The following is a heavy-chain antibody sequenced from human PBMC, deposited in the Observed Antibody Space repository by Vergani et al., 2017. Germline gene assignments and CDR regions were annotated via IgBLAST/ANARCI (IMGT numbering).Heavy chain of an antibody. V-gene: IGHV3-23*01. CDR2: ISSGGGDI. J-gene: IGHJ1*01. Sequence: EVHLLESGGGLVQPGGSRRLSCAGAGFTFDTYTMAYVRQAPGKGLEWVATISSGGGDIFYADSVKGRFTISRDNSKNTLFLQMNSLKDEHTAVYYCTTAWGLYYLHGEYFQYWGRGTLVSVSS. CDR1: GFTFDTYT. D-gene: IGHD3-10*01. CDR3: TTAWGLYYLHGEYFQY.